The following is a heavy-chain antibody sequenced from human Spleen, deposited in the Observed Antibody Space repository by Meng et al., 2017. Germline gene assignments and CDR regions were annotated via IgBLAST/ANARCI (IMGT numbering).Heavy chain of an antibody. J-gene: IGHJ4*02. CDR1: GGSISSGGYY. CDR3: ARAFCRGGGCYTFDY. V-gene: IGHV4-61*08. Sequence: VQLQESGPGLVKPSQTLSLTCTVSGGSISSGGYYWSWIRQHPGKGLEWIGYIFYSGSTIYNPSLKSRVTMSVDTSKNQFSLNLSSVTAADTAVYYCARAFCRGGGCYTFDYWGQGTLVTVSS. CDR2: IFYSGST. D-gene: IGHD2-15*01.